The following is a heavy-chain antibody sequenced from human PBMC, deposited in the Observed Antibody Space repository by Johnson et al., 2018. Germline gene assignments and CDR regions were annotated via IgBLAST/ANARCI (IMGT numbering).Heavy chain of an antibody. CDR2: IYYSGST. J-gene: IGHJ6*03. CDR1: GGSISSYY. D-gene: IGHD3-3*01. Sequence: QVQLQESGPGLVKPSETLSLTCTVSGGSISSYYWSWIRQPPGKGLEWIGYIYYSGSTNYNPSLKSRVTISVDTSKNQFSLKLSSVTAADTAVYYCTCETRVGAPDYMDVWGKGTTVTVSS. V-gene: IGHV4-59*01. CDR3: TCETRVGAPDYMDV.